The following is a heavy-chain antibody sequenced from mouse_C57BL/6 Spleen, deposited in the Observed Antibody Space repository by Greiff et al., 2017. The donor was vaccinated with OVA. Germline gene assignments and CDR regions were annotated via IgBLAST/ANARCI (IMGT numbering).Heavy chain of an antibody. CDR3: ATAAEAWFAY. J-gene: IGHJ3*01. Sequence: VKLQQPGAELVKPGASVKLSCKASGYTFTSYWMHWVKQRPGQGLEWIGMIHPNSGSTNYNEKFKSKATLTVDKSSSTAYMQLSSLTSEDSAVYYCATAAEAWFAYWGQGTLVTVSA. CDR2: IHPNSGST. D-gene: IGHD6-1*01. V-gene: IGHV1-64*01. CDR1: GYTFTSYW.